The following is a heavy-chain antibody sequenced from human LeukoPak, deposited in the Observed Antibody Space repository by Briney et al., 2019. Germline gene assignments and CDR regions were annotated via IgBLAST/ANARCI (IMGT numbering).Heavy chain of an antibody. CDR1: GYTFTSYG. D-gene: IGHD3-9*01. CDR3: ARDEPHYYDIFTGYHNAFDI. V-gene: IGHV1-18*04. CDR2: ISAYNGNT. J-gene: IGHJ3*02. Sequence: GGSVRVSCKASGYTFTSYGISWVRQAPGQGLEWMGWISAYNGNTNYAQKLQGRVTMTTDTSTSTAYMELRSLRSDDTVVYYCARDEPHYYDIFTGYHNAFDIWGQGTMVTVSS.